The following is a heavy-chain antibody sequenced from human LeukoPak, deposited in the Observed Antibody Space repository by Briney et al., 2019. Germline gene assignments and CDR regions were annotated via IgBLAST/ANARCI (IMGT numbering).Heavy chain of an antibody. CDR1: GASISSGSYY. CDR3: ARDGSGYYDTSGYRN. D-gene: IGHD3-22*01. V-gene: IGHV4-61*02. Sequence: SQTLSLTCTVSGASISSGSYYWSWIRQPAGKGLEWIGRIYTSGCTNYNPSLKSRVTISLDTSKNQFSLNLSSVSAADTAVYYCARDGSGYYDTSGYRNWGQGTLVTVSS. CDR2: IYTSGCT. J-gene: IGHJ4*02.